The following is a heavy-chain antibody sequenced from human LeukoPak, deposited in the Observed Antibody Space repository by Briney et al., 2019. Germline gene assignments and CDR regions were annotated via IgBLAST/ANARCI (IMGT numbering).Heavy chain of an antibody. Sequence: GASLKISCQGSGYSFTSYWIGWVRQLPGKGLEWMGIIYPGDSDTRYSPSFQGQVTISADKSISTAYLQWSSLKASDTAMYYCARRGSRSGCDYWGQGTLVTVSS. D-gene: IGHD6-19*01. CDR2: IYPGDSDT. CDR3: ARRGSRSGCDY. CDR1: GYSFTSYW. J-gene: IGHJ4*02. V-gene: IGHV5-51*01.